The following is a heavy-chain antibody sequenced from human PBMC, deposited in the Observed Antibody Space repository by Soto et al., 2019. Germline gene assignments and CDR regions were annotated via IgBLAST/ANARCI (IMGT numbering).Heavy chain of an antibody. CDR3: AKDYLNWNYVGPFDY. Sequence: HPGGSLRLSCAASGFTFSSYGMHWVRQAPGKGLEWVAVISYDGSNKYYADSVKGRFTISRDNSKNTLYLQMNSLRAEDTAVYYCAKDYLNWNYVGPFDYWGQGTLVTVSS. V-gene: IGHV3-30*18. CDR1: GFTFSSYG. D-gene: IGHD1-7*01. J-gene: IGHJ4*02. CDR2: ISYDGSNK.